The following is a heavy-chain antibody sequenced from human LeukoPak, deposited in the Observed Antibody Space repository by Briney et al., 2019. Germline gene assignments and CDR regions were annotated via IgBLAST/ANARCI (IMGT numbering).Heavy chain of an antibody. CDR2: ISSSSSYI. V-gene: IGHV3-21*01. CDR1: GFTFSSYS. Sequence: GGSLRLSCAAPGFTFSSYSMNWVCQAPGKGLEWVSSISSSSSYIYYADSVKGRFTISRDNAKNSLYLQMNSLRAEDTAVYYCARDLHTWYSSSWYPQDYWGQGTLVTVSS. D-gene: IGHD6-13*01. J-gene: IGHJ4*02. CDR3: ARDLHTWYSSSWYPQDY.